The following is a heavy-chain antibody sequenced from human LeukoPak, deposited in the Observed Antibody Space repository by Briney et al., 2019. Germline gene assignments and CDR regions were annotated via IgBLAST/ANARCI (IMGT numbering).Heavy chain of an antibody. Sequence: ASVKVSCKASGYTFTSYGISGVRQAPGRGGEWMGWICAYNGNTNYAQKLQGRVTMTTDTSTSTAYMDLRSLRSDDTAVYYCARGHAFDIWGQGTMVTVSS. CDR1: GYTFTSYG. V-gene: IGHV1-18*01. CDR3: ARGHAFDI. J-gene: IGHJ3*02. CDR2: ICAYNGNT.